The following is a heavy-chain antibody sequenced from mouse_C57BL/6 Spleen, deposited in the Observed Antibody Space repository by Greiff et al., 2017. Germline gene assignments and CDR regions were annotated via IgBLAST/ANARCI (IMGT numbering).Heavy chain of an antibody. J-gene: IGHJ2*01. V-gene: IGHV1-5*01. CDR1: GYTFTSYW. D-gene: IGHD2-4*01. CDR3: TRFYYDYHY. Sequence: VQLQQSGTVLARPGASVKMSCKTSGYTFTSYWMDWVKQRPGQGLEWIGAIYPGNSDTSYNQKFKGKAKLTAVTSDSTAYMELSSLTNEDSAVYYCTRFYYDYHYWGQGTTLTVSS. CDR2: IYPGNSDT.